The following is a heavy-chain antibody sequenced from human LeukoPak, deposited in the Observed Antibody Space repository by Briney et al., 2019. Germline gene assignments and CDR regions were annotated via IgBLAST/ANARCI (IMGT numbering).Heavy chain of an antibody. D-gene: IGHD3-3*01. CDR2: IYTSGST. J-gene: IGHJ6*02. Sequence: SETLSLTCTVSGGSISSSSYYWSWIRQPAGKGLEWIGRIYTSGSTNYNPSLKSRVTMSVDTSKNQFSLKLSSVTAADTAVYYCARDYYDFWSGSMDVWGQGTTVTVSS. V-gene: IGHV4-61*02. CDR3: ARDYYDFWSGSMDV. CDR1: GGSISSSSYY.